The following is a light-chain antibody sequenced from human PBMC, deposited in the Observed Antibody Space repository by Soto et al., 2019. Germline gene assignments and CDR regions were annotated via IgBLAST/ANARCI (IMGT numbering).Light chain of an antibody. CDR1: QSISSW. CDR3: QQYNSYWGK. CDR2: DAS. J-gene: IGKJ1*01. Sequence: DIQMTQSPSTLSASVGDRVTITCRASQSISSWLAWYQQNPGKAPKLLIYDASSLESGVPSRFSGSGSGTEFTLTISSLQPDDFATYHCQQYNSYWGKFGQGTKVEIK. V-gene: IGKV1-5*01.